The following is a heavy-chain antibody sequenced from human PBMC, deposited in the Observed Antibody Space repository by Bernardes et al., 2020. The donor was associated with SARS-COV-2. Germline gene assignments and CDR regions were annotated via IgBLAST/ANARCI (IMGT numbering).Heavy chain of an antibody. J-gene: IGHJ4*02. Sequence: GGSLRLSCEVSGFTFSSYTMNWVRQAPGKGLEWVSTITDSGDSTYYADSVKGRFTISRDNSKDRLYLQMNSLRAEDTAVYFCAKRRVEWELLHYFDSWSQGTLVTVSS. CDR3: AKRRVEWELLHYFDS. D-gene: IGHD1-26*01. V-gene: IGHV3-23*01. CDR2: ITDSGDST. CDR1: GFTFSSYT.